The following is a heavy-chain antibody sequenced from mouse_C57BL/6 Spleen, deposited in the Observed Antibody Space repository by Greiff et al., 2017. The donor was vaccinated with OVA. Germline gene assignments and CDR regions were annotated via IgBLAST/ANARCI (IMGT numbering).Heavy chain of an antibody. J-gene: IGHJ1*03. CDR3: TTPKRGRNGYCYFDF. CDR1: GFNIKADY. CDR2: IDPENGDT. D-gene: IGHD4-1*01. Sequence: VQLKESGAELVRPGASVKLSCTASGFNIKADYMHWVKQRPEQGLEWIGGIDPENGDTEYAPKFKGKATITADTSSSTAYLQLSSLTSEDTAVYYFTTPKRGRNGYCYFDFWGKGTPVTVSS. V-gene: IGHV14-4*01.